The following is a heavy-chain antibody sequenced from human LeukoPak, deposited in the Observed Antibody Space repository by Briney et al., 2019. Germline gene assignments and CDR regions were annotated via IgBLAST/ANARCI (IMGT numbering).Heavy chain of an antibody. CDR3: ARSNTYYYDSSGYYADY. CDR2: VIPIFGTA. J-gene: IGHJ4*02. Sequence: SVKVSCKAFGGTFSSYAISWVRQAPGQGLEWMGGVIPIFGTANYAQKFQGRVTITTDESTSTAYMELSSLRSEDTAVYYCARSNTYYYDSSGYYADYWGQGTLVTVSS. D-gene: IGHD3-22*01. V-gene: IGHV1-69*05. CDR1: GGTFSSYA.